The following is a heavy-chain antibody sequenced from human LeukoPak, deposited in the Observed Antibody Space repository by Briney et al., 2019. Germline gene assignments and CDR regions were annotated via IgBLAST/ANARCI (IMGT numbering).Heavy chain of an antibody. CDR1: GFTFDDYA. J-gene: IGHJ4*02. D-gene: IGHD5-12*01. Sequence: GRSLRLSCAASGFTFDDYAMHWVRQAPGPGLEWVSGISWNSGSIGYADAVNGRFTISRDNANTSLYLQMNSLRAEDTALYYCAKDRTYRNIVATTIFDYWGQGTLVTVSS. CDR3: AKDRTYRNIVATTIFDY. V-gene: IGHV3-9*01. CDR2: ISWNSGSI.